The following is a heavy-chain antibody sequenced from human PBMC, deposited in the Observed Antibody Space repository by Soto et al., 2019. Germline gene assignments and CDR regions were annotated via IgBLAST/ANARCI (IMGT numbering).Heavy chain of an antibody. CDR1: GGSFSGYY. CDR2: INHSGST. V-gene: IGHV4-34*01. CDR3: ARGNHKMLSSGWPYYLYYMEG. D-gene: IGHD6-19*01. Sequence: SETLSLTCAVYGGSFSGYYWSWILQPPGKGLEWIGEINHSGSTNYNPSLKSRVTISVDTSKNQFSLKLSSVTAADTAVYYCARGNHKMLSSGWPYYLYYMEGWGKGTTVTVTS. J-gene: IGHJ6*03.